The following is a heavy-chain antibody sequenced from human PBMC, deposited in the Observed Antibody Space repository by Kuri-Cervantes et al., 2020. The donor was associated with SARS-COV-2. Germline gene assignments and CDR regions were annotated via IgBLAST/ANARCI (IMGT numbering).Heavy chain of an antibody. D-gene: IGHD6-13*01. CDR1: GLTFSSYW. Sequence: GESLKISCAASGLTFSSYWMSWVRQAPGKGLEWVANIKQDGSEKYYVDSVKGRFTISRDNAKNSLYLQMNSLRAEDTAVYYCAKEEQQLVPAMDVWGQGTTVTVSS. CDR3: AKEEQQLVPAMDV. V-gene: IGHV3-7*03. CDR2: IKQDGSEK. J-gene: IGHJ6*02.